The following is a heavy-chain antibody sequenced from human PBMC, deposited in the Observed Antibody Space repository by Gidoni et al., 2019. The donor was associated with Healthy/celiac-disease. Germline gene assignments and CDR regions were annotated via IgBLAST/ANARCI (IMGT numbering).Heavy chain of an antibody. Sequence: QVQLVQSGAEVKKPGSSVKVSCKASGGTCSSYAISWVRQAPGQGLEWMGGIIPIFGTANYAQKFQGRVTITADESTSTAYMELSSLRSEDTAVYYCARALRMTTVTTLSTFDYWGQGTLVTVSS. CDR2: IIPIFGTA. CDR3: ARALRMTTVTTLSTFDY. D-gene: IGHD4-17*01. J-gene: IGHJ4*02. V-gene: IGHV1-69*01. CDR1: GGTCSSYA.